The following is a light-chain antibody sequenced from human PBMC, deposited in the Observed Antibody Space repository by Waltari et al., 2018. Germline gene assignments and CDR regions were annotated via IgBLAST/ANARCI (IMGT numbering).Light chain of an antibody. CDR3: HPYTSSSTLWV. J-gene: IGLJ3*02. CDR2: DAT. Sequence: QSALTQPASMSGSPGQSSTISCTGTSGDVGGYNSVSWYQQHPGKAPQLRLYDATQRPPGVSDRFSGSKSRNTAPLTHAGLQAEDDADYYCHPYTSSSTLWVVGGGTMLTVL. CDR1: SGDVGGYNS. V-gene: IGLV2-14*01.